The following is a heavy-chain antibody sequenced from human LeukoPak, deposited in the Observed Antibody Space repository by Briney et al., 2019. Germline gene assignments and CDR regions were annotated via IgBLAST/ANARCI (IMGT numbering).Heavy chain of an antibody. J-gene: IGHJ4*02. CDR3: ARHTYTSGKFDC. Sequence: GGSLRLSCTASGFTLSNYEMKWVRQAPGKGLEWISYINSGGTTTYYADSVKGRFTISRDSAKDSLYLQMNSLRAEDTAVYYCARHTYTSGKFDCWGQGTLVTVS. V-gene: IGHV3-48*03. CDR2: INSGGTTT. CDR1: GFTLSNYE. D-gene: IGHD3-16*01.